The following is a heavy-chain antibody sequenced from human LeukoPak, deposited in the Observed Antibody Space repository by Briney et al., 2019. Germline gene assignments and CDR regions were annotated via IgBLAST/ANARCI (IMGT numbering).Heavy chain of an antibody. CDR1: GFTFDDYA. CDR2: ISGDGGST. D-gene: IGHD3-22*01. CDR3: AKDLYYYDSSGSLPDY. Sequence: PGGSLRLSCAASGFTFDDYAMHWVRQAPGKSLEWVSLISGDGGSTYYADSVKGRFTISRDNSKNSLYLQMNNLRTEDTALYYCAKDLYYYDSSGSLPDYWGQGTLVTVSS. V-gene: IGHV3-43*02. J-gene: IGHJ4*02.